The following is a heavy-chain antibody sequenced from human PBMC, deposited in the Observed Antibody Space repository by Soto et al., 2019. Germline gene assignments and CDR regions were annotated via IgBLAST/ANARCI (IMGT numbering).Heavy chain of an antibody. D-gene: IGHD2-8*01. CDR1: GFTFNNYA. V-gene: IGHV3-23*01. CDR2: ISASGGSA. J-gene: IGHJ3*02. Sequence: PVGSLRLSCAASGFTFNNYAMNWVRQAPGKGLEWVSSISASGGSAYYADSVKGRFTISRDNSKNTLYLQTNSLRVEDTALYYCAKAKTRSYADALDIWGQGTMVTVSS. CDR3: AKAKTRSYADALDI.